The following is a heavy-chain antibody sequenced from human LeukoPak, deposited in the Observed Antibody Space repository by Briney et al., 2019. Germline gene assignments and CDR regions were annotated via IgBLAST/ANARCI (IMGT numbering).Heavy chain of an antibody. D-gene: IGHD2-15*01. CDR1: GYTFTSYD. CDR2: MNPNSGNT. J-gene: IGHJ6*03. CDR3: ARGRSGNCGDGSSPARRGHMDV. V-gene: IGHV1-8*01. Sequence: ASVKVSCKASGYTFTSYDTNWVRQTTGQGLEWMGWMNPNSGNTGYAQKFQGRVTMTRNTSISTAYMKLSSLRSEDTAVYYCARGRSGNCGDGSSPARRGHMDVWGKGTTVTVSS.